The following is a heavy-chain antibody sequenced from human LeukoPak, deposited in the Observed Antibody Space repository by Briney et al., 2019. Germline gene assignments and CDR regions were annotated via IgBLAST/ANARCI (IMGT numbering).Heavy chain of an antibody. J-gene: IGHJ6*03. V-gene: IGHV1-46*03. Sequence: ASVKVSCKASGYTFTSYYMHWVRQAPGQGLEWMGIINPSGGSTSYAQKFQGRVTMTRDTSTSTVYMELSSLRSEDTAVYYCARVAGLWSGYRPPYYYYYMDVWGKGTTVTVSS. D-gene: IGHD3-3*01. CDR2: INPSGGST. CDR1: GYTFTSYY. CDR3: ARVAGLWSGYRPPYYYYYMDV.